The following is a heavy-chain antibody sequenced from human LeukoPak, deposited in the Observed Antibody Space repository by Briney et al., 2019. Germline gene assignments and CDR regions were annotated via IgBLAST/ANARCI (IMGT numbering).Heavy chain of an antibody. Sequence: SETLSLTCTVSGGSISSYYWSWIRQPPGRGLEWIGYIYYSGSTNYNPSLKSRVTISVDTSKNQFSLKLSSVTAADTAVYYCARGAGGSGSYYNARFDPWGQGTLVTVSS. D-gene: IGHD3-10*01. J-gene: IGHJ5*02. CDR1: GGSISSYY. CDR3: ARGAGGSGSYYNARFDP. CDR2: IYYSGST. V-gene: IGHV4-59*01.